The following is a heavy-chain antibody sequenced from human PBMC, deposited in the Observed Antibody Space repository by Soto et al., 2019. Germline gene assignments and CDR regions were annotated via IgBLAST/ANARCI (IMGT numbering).Heavy chain of an antibody. CDR3: AKEDSGFSGYMDV. V-gene: IGHV3-9*01. J-gene: IGHJ6*03. CDR1: GFNFNDHG. CDR2: ITCHSDGM. Sequence: EVQLVESWGGLVQPGRSLRLSCIASGFNFNDHGMHWVRQAPGKGLELVSGITCHSDGMGYADSVKGRFTISRDNAKNSLYLQMKSLRVEDTALYYCAKEDSGFSGYMDVWGKGTTVTVSS. D-gene: IGHD3-10*01.